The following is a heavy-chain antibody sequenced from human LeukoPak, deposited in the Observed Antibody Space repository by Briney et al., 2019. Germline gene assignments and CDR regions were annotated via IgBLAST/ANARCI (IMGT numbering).Heavy chain of an antibody. V-gene: IGHV4-39*01. CDR2: IYHSGKT. CDR1: GGSINTINDY. J-gene: IGHJ3*02. Sequence: PSETLSLTCFVSGGSINTINDYWGWIRQPPGKGLEWIGSIYHSGKTYYNPSLKSRVTISVDTSKNQFSLKLSSVTAADTAVYYCARRTAPFDLLLFAFDIWGQGTMVTVSS. D-gene: IGHD3-9*01. CDR3: ARRTAPFDLLLFAFDI.